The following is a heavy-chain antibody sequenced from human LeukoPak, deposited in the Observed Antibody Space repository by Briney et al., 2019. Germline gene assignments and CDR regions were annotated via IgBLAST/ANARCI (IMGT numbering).Heavy chain of an antibody. CDR3: ARDLLVVTAAILWFDP. CDR2: ISPYNGNT. J-gene: IGHJ5*02. Sequence: GASVKVSCKASGYTFTSYGISWVRQAPGRGLEWMGWISPYNGNTNYAQKFQGRVTMTTHTSTSAAYMELRSLRSDDTAVYYCARDLLVVTAAILWFDPWGQGTLVTVSS. CDR1: GYTFTSYG. D-gene: IGHD2-2*01. V-gene: IGHV1-18*04.